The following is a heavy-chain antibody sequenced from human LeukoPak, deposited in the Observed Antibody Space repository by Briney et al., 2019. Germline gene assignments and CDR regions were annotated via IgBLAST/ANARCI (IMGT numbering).Heavy chain of an antibody. CDR1: EFTFSSYS. J-gene: IGHJ4*02. V-gene: IGHV3-48*01. Sequence: GGSLRLSCAASEFTFSSYSMNWVRQAPGKGLEWVSYISGSSSTIYYADSVKGRFTISRNNVRNSLCLQMNSLRAEDTAVYYCARGSCTGTSCYDYWGQGTLVTVSS. D-gene: IGHD2-2*01. CDR2: ISGSSSTI. CDR3: ARGSCTGTSCYDY.